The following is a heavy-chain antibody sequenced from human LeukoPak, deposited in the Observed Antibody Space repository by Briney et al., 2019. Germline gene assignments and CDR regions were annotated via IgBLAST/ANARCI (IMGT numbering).Heavy chain of an antibody. V-gene: IGHV4-34*01. J-gene: IGHJ4*02. CDR3: ASLIGTTDIDY. CDR1: GGSFSGYY. CDR2: INHSGST. Sequence: SETLSLTCAVYGGSFSGYYRSWIRRPPGKGLEWIGEINHSGSTNYNPSLKSRVTISVDTSKNQFSLKLSSVTAADTAVYYCASLIGTTDIDYWGQGTLVTVSS. D-gene: IGHD1-7*01.